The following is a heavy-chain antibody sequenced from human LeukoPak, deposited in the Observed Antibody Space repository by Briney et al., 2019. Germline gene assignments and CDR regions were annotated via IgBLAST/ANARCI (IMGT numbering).Heavy chain of an antibody. Sequence: ASVKVSCKASGYTFTSYYMHWVRQAPGQGLEWMGIINPSGGSTSYAQKFQGRVTMTRDMSTGTVYMELSSLRSEDTAVYYCAREGNPVYNILTGYYFWGQGTLVTVSS. J-gene: IGHJ4*02. V-gene: IGHV1-46*01. CDR1: GYTFTSYY. CDR2: INPSGGST. D-gene: IGHD3-9*01. CDR3: AREGNPVYNILTGYYF.